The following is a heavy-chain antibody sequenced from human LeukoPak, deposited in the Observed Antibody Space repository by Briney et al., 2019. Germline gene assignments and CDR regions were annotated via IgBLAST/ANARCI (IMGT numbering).Heavy chain of an antibody. CDR2: ISSSSSYI. V-gene: IGHV3-21*01. J-gene: IGHJ4*02. CDR3: AKGPFQGHYFDY. Sequence: GGSLRLSWGASGFTFSSYSMNWVRQAPGKGLEWVSSISSSSSYIYYADSVKGRFTISRDNAKNSLYLQMNSLRAEDTAVYYCAKGPFQGHYFDYWGQGTLVTVSS. CDR1: GFTFSSYS.